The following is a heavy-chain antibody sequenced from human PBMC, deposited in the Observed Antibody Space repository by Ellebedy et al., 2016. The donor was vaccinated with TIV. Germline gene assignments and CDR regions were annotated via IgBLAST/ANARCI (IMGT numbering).Heavy chain of an antibody. J-gene: IGHJ4*02. CDR1: GFTFSDYD. V-gene: IGHV3-23*01. CDR3: AKNSVILDPRGSDY. CDR2: ISESGAKT. D-gene: IGHD3-3*01. Sequence: PGGSLRLSCAASGFTFSDYDMNWVRQAPGKGLEWVSVISESGAKTYYIDSVKGRSTISRDNSKNTLYLQMNSLRAEDTAVYYCAKNSVILDPRGSDYWGQGTLVTVSS.